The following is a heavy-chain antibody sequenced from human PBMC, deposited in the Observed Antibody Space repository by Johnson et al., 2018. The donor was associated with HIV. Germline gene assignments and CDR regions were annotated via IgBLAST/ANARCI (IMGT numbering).Heavy chain of an antibody. CDR2: IHYDGSNE. CDR3: AKDGGSSWSAFDI. CDR1: GFTFSSYG. V-gene: IGHV3-30*02. D-gene: IGHD6-13*01. J-gene: IGHJ3*02. Sequence: QVQLMESGGGVVQPGGSLRLSCAASGFTFSSYGMHWVRQAPGKGLEWVAFIHYDGSNEYYADSVKGRFTISRDNSTNTLYLKMKPLRVEDTAVYYCAKDGGSSWSAFDIWGQGTMVTVSS.